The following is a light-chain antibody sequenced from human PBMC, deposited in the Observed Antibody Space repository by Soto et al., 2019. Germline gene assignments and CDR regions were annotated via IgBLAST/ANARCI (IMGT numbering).Light chain of an antibody. CDR2: DVT. CDR1: SSDVGTYNR. CDR3: SSFTSINTYV. J-gene: IGLJ1*01. V-gene: IGLV2-18*02. Sequence: QSVLAQPPSVSGSPGRSVAISCTGTSSDVGTYNRVSWYQQPPGTAPKLMIYDVTNRPSGVPDRFSGSKSGNTASLTISGLQAEDEADYYSSSFTSINTYVFGTGTKVTVL.